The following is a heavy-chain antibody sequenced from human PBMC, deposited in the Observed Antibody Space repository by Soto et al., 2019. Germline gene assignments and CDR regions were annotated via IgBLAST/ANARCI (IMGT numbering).Heavy chain of an antibody. CDR1: GASISSTSSGDW. Sequence: QVQLQESGPGLVKPSGTLSLTCTVSGASISSTSSGDWWSWVRQPPGKGLEWIGEIHHSGSTNYNPSLERRVTMSVDKSKNQFSLRLSSVTAADTAVYYCAKMVGATLVDYWGQGTLVTVSS. V-gene: IGHV4-4*02. D-gene: IGHD1-26*01. CDR2: IHHSGST. CDR3: AKMVGATLVDY. J-gene: IGHJ4*02.